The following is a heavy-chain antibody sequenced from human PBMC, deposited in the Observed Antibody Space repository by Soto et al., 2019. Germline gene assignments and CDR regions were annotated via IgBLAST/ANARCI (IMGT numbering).Heavy chain of an antibody. CDR3: AKATLAQCIGAIGYSFDY. Sequence: EVQLLESGGGLVQPGGSLRLSCAASGFTFSSYAMSWVRQAPGQGLEWVSTFSGGRDTTWYAGSVKGRFTVSRDNSKNTLSMQMNSLRTEDTAVYYCAKATLAQCIGAIGYSFDYWGLGTLVTVSS. CDR2: FSGGRDTT. CDR1: GFTFSSYA. J-gene: IGHJ4*02. D-gene: IGHD2-15*01. V-gene: IGHV3-23*01.